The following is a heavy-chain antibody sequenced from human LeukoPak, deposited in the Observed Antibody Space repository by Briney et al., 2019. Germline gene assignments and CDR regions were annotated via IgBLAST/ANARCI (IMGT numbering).Heavy chain of an antibody. J-gene: IGHJ4*02. CDR3: ASADSSGYYRY. D-gene: IGHD3-22*01. Sequence: SVKVSCKASGGTFSSYAISRVRQAPGQGLEWMGRIIPILGIANYAQKFQGRVTITADKSTSTAYMELSSLRSEDTAVYYCASADSSGYYRYWGQGTLVTVSS. CDR2: IIPILGIA. CDR1: GGTFSSYA. V-gene: IGHV1-69*04.